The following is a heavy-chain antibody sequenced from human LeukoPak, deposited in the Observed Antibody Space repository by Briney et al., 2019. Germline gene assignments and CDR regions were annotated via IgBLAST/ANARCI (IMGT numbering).Heavy chain of an antibody. CDR1: GGTFSSYA. CDR2: IIPIFGTA. D-gene: IGHD3-3*01. Sequence: SVKVSCKASGGTFSSYAISWVRQAPGQGLEWMGRIIPIFGTANYAQKIQGRVTITADKSTSTAYMELSSLRSEDTAVYYCARAPIGVLRFLEWLPDYWGQGTLVTVSS. CDR3: ARAPIGVLRFLEWLPDY. V-gene: IGHV1-69*06. J-gene: IGHJ4*02.